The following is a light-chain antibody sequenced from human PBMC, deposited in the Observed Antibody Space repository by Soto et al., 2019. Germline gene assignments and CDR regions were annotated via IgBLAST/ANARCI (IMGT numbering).Light chain of an antibody. CDR2: GAT. CDR1: QSIRAY. CDR3: QQTFRVTPLN. Sequence: DIQMTQSPSSLSASVGDTVTISCRASQSIRAYLNWYQHKPGKAPKLLIYGATSLHSGVPSRFSGSGSGTDFSLTISSLQPEDFATYSCQQTFRVTPLNLGGGTKVDIK. V-gene: IGKV1-39*01. J-gene: IGKJ4*01.